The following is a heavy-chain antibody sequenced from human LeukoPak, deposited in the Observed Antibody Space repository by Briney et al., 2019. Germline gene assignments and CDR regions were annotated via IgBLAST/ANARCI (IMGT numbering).Heavy chain of an antibody. CDR3: ARDRPQYSGSYYGFDC. Sequence: ASVKVSCKASGYTFTGYYMHWVRQAPGQGLEWMGWISAYNGNTNYAQKLQGRVTMTTDTSTSTAYMELRSLRSDDTAVYYCARDRPQYSGSYYGFDCWGQGTLVTVSS. J-gene: IGHJ4*02. CDR1: GYTFTGYY. CDR2: ISAYNGNT. V-gene: IGHV1-18*04. D-gene: IGHD1-26*01.